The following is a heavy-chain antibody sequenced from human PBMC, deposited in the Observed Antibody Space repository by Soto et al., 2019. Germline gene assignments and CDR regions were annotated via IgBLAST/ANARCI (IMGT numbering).Heavy chain of an antibody. V-gene: IGHV1-8*02. J-gene: IGHJ4*02. D-gene: IGHD6-6*01. CDR2: MNPNSGNT. CDR1: GYTFNNYD. CDR3: TSAQGPEIFDF. Sequence: APVKVSCKASGYTFNNYDIHWVRLAPGHGREWMGLMNPNSGNTGYAQNLRGRVTMTQNTAIGTAYMDLSSLRADDTPTHYCTSAQGPEIFDFWGQGTRVTVSS.